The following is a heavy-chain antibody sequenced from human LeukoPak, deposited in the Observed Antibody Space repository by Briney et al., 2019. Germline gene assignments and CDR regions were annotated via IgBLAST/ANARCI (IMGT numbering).Heavy chain of an antibody. CDR2: IIPILGIA. D-gene: IGHD6-13*01. CDR3: ARYSSSWYRRYYYYMDV. CDR1: GGTFSSYP. Sequence: ASVKVSCKASGGTFSSYPISWVRQAPGQGLEWMGRIIPILGIANYAQKFQGRVTITADESTSTAYMELSSLRSEDTAVYYCARYSSSWYRRYYYYMDVWGKGTTVTVSS. J-gene: IGHJ6*03. V-gene: IGHV1-69*02.